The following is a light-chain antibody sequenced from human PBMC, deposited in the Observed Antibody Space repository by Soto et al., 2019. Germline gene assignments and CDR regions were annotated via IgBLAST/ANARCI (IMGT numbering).Light chain of an antibody. CDR2: EVS. CDR1: SSDIGGYKY. V-gene: IGLV2-14*01. J-gene: IGLJ3*02. CDR3: TSYSRYRVVG. Sequence: QSALTQPASVSGSLAQSITISCTGTSSDIGGYKYVSWYQQHPGKAPKLIIFEVSNRPSGASDRFSCSNSGNTAPLSISGLQAEDEADYYHTSYSRYRVVGFGGGTKVTVL.